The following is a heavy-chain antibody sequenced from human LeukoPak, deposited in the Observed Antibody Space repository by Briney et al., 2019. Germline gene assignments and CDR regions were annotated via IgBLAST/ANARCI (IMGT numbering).Heavy chain of an antibody. CDR3: ARDLYSGYGGYFDS. D-gene: IGHD5-12*01. CDR1: DGSISSGSYY. Sequence: SQTLSLTCTVSDGSISSGSYYWSWIRQSAGKGLEWIGRVYTSGSTNYNPSLKSRVTISVDKSKNHFSLNLTSVTAADTAVYFCARDLYSGYGGYFDSWGQGALVTVSS. CDR2: VYTSGST. V-gene: IGHV4-61*02. J-gene: IGHJ4*02.